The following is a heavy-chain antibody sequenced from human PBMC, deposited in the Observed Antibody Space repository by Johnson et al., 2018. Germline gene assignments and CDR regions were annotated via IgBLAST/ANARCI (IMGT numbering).Heavy chain of an antibody. D-gene: IGHD4-11*01. CDR2: ISSSSSSI. J-gene: IGHJ3*02. CDR3: ARDYGNTGAFDI. V-gene: IGHV3-48*02. Sequence: VQLVQSGGGLVQPGGSLRLSYAASGFTFSSYSINWVRQAPAKGLEWVSYISSSSSSIYYADSVQGRFTVSRDNAKNSLYLQMNSLRDEDTAVYYCARDYGNTGAFDIWGQVTVVAVSS. CDR1: GFTFSSYS.